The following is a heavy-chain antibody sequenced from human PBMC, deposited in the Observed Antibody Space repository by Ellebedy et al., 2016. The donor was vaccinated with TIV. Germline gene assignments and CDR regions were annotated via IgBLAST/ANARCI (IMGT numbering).Heavy chain of an antibody. V-gene: IGHV1-18*04. CDR2: ISAYNGNT. CDR1: GYTFTGYY. Sequence: ASVKVSCXASGYTFTGYYMHWVRQAPGQGLEWMGWISAYNGNTNYAQKLQGRVTMTTDTSTSTAYMELRSLRSDDTAVYYCAREAAALPAAFDYWGQGTLVTVSS. CDR3: AREAAALPAAFDY. J-gene: IGHJ4*02. D-gene: IGHD6-13*01.